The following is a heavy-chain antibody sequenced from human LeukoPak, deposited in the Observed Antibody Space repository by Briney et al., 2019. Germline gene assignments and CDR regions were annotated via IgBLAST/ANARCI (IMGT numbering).Heavy chain of an antibody. J-gene: IGHJ6*03. CDR1: GFTFSSYS. Sequence: PGGSLRLSCAASGFTFSSYSMNWVRQAPGKGLEWVSYISSSGSTIYYADSVKGRFTISRDNSKNTLYLQMNSLRAEDTAVYYCAKDWSIDHDYYYYYMDVWGKGTTVTISS. V-gene: IGHV3-48*01. D-gene: IGHD3-3*01. CDR2: ISSSGSTI. CDR3: AKDWSIDHDYYYYYMDV.